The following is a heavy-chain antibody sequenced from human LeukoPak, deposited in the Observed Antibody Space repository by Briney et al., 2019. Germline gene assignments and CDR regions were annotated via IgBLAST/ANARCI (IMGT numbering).Heavy chain of an antibody. J-gene: IGHJ3*02. CDR3: AREPYGGNSVRAFDI. V-gene: IGHV1-46*01. Sequence: GASVKVSCKASGYTFTSYYMHWVRQAPGQGLEWMGIINPSGGSTSYAQKFQGRVTMTRDTSTSTVYMELSSLRSEDTAVYYCAREPYGGNSVRAFDIWGQGTMVTVSS. CDR1: GYTFTSYY. CDR2: INPSGGST. D-gene: IGHD4-23*01.